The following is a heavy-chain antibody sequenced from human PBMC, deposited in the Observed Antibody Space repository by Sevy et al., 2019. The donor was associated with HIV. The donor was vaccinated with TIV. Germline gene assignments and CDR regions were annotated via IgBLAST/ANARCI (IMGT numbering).Heavy chain of an antibody. CDR2: ISSSSSTI. Sequence: GGSLRLSCAASGFTFSSYSMNWVRQAPGKGLEWVSYISSSSSTIYYADSVKGRFTISRDNAKNSLYLQMNSLRAEDKAVYYCARDPAYDFWSGYPYWGQGTLVTVSS. D-gene: IGHD3-3*01. CDR3: ARDPAYDFWSGYPY. CDR1: GFTFSSYS. J-gene: IGHJ4*02. V-gene: IGHV3-48*01.